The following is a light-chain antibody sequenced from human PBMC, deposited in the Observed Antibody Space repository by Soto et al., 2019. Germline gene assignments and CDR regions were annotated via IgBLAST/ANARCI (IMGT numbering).Light chain of an antibody. CDR1: QSLLHSNGYNY. CDR2: LGS. CDR3: MQSLQAPPFT. V-gene: IGKV2-28*01. Sequence: DTVVSQSPLSLPVSPGEPASISCRSSQSLLHSNGYNYLEWYVQKPGQSPQLLVYLGSTRASGVPDRFSGSGSGTDFTLKISGVEAEDVGVYYCMQSLQAPPFTFGQGTKLEI. J-gene: IGKJ2*01.